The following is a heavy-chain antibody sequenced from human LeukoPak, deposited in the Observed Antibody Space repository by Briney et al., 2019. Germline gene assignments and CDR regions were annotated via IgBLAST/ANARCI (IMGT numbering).Heavy chain of an antibody. D-gene: IGHD3-22*01. CDR2: IYYTGRT. CDR3: ARFYDSTGSNWFDP. CDR1: GGSISSGGYY. J-gene: IGHJ5*02. V-gene: IGHV4-31*03. Sequence: SETLSLTCTVSGGSISSGGYYWSWIRQHPGKGLEWIGYIYYTGRTHQNPSLKSRVAISVDTSKNQFSLKLSSVTAADTAVYYCARFYDSTGSNWFDPWGQGILVTVSS.